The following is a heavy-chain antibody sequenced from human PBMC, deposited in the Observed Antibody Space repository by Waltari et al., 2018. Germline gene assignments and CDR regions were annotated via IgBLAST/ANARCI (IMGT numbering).Heavy chain of an antibody. D-gene: IGHD1-26*01. J-gene: IGHJ4*02. CDR2: ITRNGDTT. CDR3: ARDKVGSADY. Sequence: VQLVESGGGLVQPGGSLRLSCAASGFTFSTYAMHWVRQAPGKGLEYVSSITRNGDTTYYSTSVPGRFTISRDNSKNTLYLQMGSLRVDDMAVYYCARDKVGSADYWGQGTLVTVSS. CDR1: GFTFSTYA. V-gene: IGHV3-64*01.